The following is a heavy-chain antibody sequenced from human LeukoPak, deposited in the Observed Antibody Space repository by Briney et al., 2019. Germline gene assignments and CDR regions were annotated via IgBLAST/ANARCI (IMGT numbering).Heavy chain of an antibody. CDR3: AREVSEGFDF. CDR2: FGTRSTSI. J-gene: IGHJ4*02. V-gene: IGHV3-21*01. D-gene: IGHD3-22*01. Sequence: GGSLRLSCAASGFTFSNYAMSWVRQAPGKGLEWVSSFGTRSTSIYHAGSVKGRFAISRDNAKNSLYLQMNSLRAEDTAVYYCAREVSEGFDFWGQGTLVTVSS. CDR1: GFTFSNYA.